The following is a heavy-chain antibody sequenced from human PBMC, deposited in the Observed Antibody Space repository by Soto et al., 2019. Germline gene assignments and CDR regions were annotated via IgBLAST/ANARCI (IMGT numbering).Heavy chain of an antibody. CDR1: GFTFNGAW. J-gene: IGHJ4*02. CDR3: SADLPDWGAYAFDY. Sequence: GGSLRLSCAASGFTFNGAWMNWVRQGPGKGLEWVGRVKSKVNGETIDYAAPVKGRFTISRDDSRNTVYLQMNRLGTEDTAMYYCSADLPDWGAYAFDYWGQAALVTVSS. CDR2: VKSKVNGETI. D-gene: IGHD3-16*01. V-gene: IGHV3-15*07.